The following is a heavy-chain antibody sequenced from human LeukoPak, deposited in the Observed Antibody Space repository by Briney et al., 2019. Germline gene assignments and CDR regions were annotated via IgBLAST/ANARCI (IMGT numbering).Heavy chain of an antibody. CDR1: NASISSNTYY. CDR3: ARVYYSSSYDYWYFDL. J-gene: IGHJ2*01. Sequence: PSETLSLTCTVSNASISSNTYYRAWIRQPPGQGLEYIGRINYRGSTYYNPSLKSRLTISVDTSKNLFSLKLSSVTAADTAVYYCARVYYSSSYDYWYFDLWGRGTLVTVSS. V-gene: IGHV4-39*07. CDR2: INYRGST. D-gene: IGHD6-13*01.